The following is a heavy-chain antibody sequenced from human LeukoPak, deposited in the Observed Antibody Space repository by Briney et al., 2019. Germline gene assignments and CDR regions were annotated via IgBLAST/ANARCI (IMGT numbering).Heavy chain of an antibody. J-gene: IGHJ4*02. CDR2: IYYSGST. Sequence: SETLSLTCTVSGGSISSSSYYWGWIRQPPGKGLEWIGSIYYSGSTYYNPSLKSRVTISVDTSKNQFSLKLSSVTAADTAVYYCARGASYYYDSSGYYYWGQGTLVTVSS. CDR3: ARGASYYYDSSGYYY. CDR1: GGSISSSSYY. V-gene: IGHV4-39*07. D-gene: IGHD3-22*01.